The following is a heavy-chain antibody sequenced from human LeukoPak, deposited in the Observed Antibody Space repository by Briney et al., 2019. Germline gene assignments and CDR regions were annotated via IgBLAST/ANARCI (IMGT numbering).Heavy chain of an antibody. D-gene: IGHD2-15*01. CDR1: GGSISGYY. CDR2: ICYRGTS. J-gene: IGHJ4*02. Sequence: PSETLSLTCTVSGGSISGYYWSWIRQPPGQGLEWIGFICYRGTSKYNPSLMSRVTMSVDTSKNQVSLKLSSVTAADTAVYYCARHYCSGGNCYYFDHWGQGTLVTVSS. CDR3: ARHYCSGGNCYYFDH. V-gene: IGHV4-59*08.